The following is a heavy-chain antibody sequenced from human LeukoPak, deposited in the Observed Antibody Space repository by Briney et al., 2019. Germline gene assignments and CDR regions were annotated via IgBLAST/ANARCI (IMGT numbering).Heavy chain of an antibody. CDR2: ISSSSSTI. V-gene: IGHV3-48*04. J-gene: IGHJ1*01. CDR1: GFTFSSYS. Sequence: GGSLRLSCAASGFTFSSYSMNWVRQAPGKGLEWVSYISSSSSTIYYADSVKGRFTISRDNAKNSLYLQMNSLRAEDTAVYYCAKDGYCSSTSCYWVYFQHWGQGTLVTVSS. CDR3: AKDGYCSSTSCYWVYFQH. D-gene: IGHD2-2*01.